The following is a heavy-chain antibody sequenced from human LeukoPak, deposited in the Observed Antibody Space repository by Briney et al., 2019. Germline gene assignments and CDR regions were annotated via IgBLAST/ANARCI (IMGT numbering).Heavy chain of an antibody. CDR1: GFAFSDYW. J-gene: IGHJ4*02. Sequence: PGGSLRLSCVASGFAFSDYWMNWVRQAPGKGLEWVAIIKPDGSFTNYVDAVKGRFTISRDNAKNSLYLQMNSLRAEDTAVYYCAIRTYYDFWSGYYGDEYWGQGTLVTVSS. D-gene: IGHD3-3*01. CDR2: IKPDGSFT. CDR3: AIRTYYDFWSGYYGDEY. V-gene: IGHV3-7*01.